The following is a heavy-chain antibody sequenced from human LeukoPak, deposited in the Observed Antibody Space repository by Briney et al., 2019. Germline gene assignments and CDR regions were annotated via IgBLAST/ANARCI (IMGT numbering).Heavy chain of an antibody. J-gene: IGHJ3*02. CDR2: IYPGDSDT. Sequence: PGESLKISCKTSGYRFVSHWIVWVRQMPGKGLEWLGIIYPGDSDTRYSPSFQGQVTISADKSISTAYLQWSSLRASDTAMYYCARPYTTSSFDAFDIWGQGTMVTVSS. CDR3: ARPYTTSSFDAFDI. D-gene: IGHD6-6*01. V-gene: IGHV5-51*01. CDR1: GYRFVSHW.